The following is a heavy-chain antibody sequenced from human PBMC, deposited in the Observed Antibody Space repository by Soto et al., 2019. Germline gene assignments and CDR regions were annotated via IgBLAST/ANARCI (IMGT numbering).Heavy chain of an antibody. D-gene: IGHD3-10*01. CDR3: ARDERITMVRGALSATYYYYGMDV. V-gene: IGHV4-59*01. J-gene: IGHJ6*02. CDR1: GGSISSYY. CDR2: IYYSGST. Sequence: SETLSLTCTVSGGSISSYYWSWIRQPPGKGLEWIGYIYYSGSTNYNPSLKSRVTISVDTSKNQFSLKLSSVTAADTAVYYCARDERITMVRGALSATYYYYGMDVWGQGTTVTVSS.